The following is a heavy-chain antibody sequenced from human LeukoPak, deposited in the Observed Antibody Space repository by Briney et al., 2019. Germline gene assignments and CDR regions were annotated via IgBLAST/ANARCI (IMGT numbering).Heavy chain of an antibody. CDR3: ARNTYYYERSGWKAFDI. J-gene: IGHJ3*02. Sequence: GGSLRLSCAASGVTFSIYWMSWVRQAPGKGLEWVANIKQDGSEKYYVDSVRGRFTISRDNAKNSLYLKMNSLRVEDTAVYYCARNTYYYERSGWKAFDIWGQGTMVTVSS. CDR1: GVTFSIYW. V-gene: IGHV3-7*01. D-gene: IGHD3-22*01. CDR2: IKQDGSEK.